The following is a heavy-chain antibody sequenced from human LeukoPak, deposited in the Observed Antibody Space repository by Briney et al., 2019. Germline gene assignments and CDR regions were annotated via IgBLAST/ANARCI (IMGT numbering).Heavy chain of an antibody. J-gene: IGHJ4*02. CDR2: INHSGST. V-gene: IGHV4-34*01. CDR3: ARCRVAMILSGSYPFDY. Sequence: SETLSLTCAVYGGSFSGYYWSWIRQPPGKGLEWIGEINHSGSTNYNPSLKSRVTISVDTSKNQFSLKLSSVTAADTAVYYGARCRVAMILSGSYPFDYWGQGTLVTVSS. CDR1: GGSFSGYY. D-gene: IGHD1-26*01.